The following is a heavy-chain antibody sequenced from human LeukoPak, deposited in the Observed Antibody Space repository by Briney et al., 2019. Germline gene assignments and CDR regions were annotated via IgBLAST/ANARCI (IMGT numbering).Heavy chain of an antibody. CDR2: ISTGSEDS. J-gene: IGHJ6*02. Sequence: GGSLRLSCAASGFTFGGYAMSWVRQAAGKGLEWVASISTGSEDSYYADSVKGRFTISRDNSKSTLYLQMNSQRADDTALYYCARTIAQYSSTWLYYYYGLDVGGQGPTVTVSS. D-gene: IGHD6-13*01. CDR3: ARTIAQYSSTWLYYYYGLDV. V-gene: IGHV3-23*01. CDR1: GFTFGGYA.